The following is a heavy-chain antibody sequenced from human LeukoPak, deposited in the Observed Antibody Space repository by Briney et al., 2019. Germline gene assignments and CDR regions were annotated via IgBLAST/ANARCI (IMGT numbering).Heavy chain of an antibody. Sequence: PSETLSLTCTVSGYSISSNYFWGWIRQPPGKGLEWIASIYNRGPTYYNPSLESRVTISVDTSKNQFSLNLTSVTAADTAVYYCAKQYSSDWNGLAEYFQHWGQGTLVTVSS. CDR1: GYSISSNYF. D-gene: IGHD6-19*01. CDR3: AKQYSSDWNGLAEYFQH. V-gene: IGHV4-38-2*02. J-gene: IGHJ1*01. CDR2: IYNRGPT.